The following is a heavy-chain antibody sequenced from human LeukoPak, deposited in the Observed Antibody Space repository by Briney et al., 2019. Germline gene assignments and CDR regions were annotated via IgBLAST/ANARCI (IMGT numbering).Heavy chain of an antibody. CDR1: GGSISSGGYY. Sequence: SQTLSLTCTVSGGSISSGGYYWSWIRQHPGKGLEWIGYIYYSGSTNYNPSLKSRVTISVDTSKNQLSLKLYSVAAADTAVYYCARDRSGSGSYFNPWGQGTLVTVSS. V-gene: IGHV4-61*08. CDR3: ARDRSGSGSYFNP. CDR2: IYYSGST. D-gene: IGHD3-10*01. J-gene: IGHJ5*02.